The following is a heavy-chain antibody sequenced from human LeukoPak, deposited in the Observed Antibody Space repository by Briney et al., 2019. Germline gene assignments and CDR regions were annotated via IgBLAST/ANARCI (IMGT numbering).Heavy chain of an antibody. J-gene: IGHJ6*02. CDR3: ARGDYGDPKAYYYGMDV. D-gene: IGHD4-17*01. Sequence: PGGSLRLSCAASGFIFSSYWMHWVRQAPGKGLVWVSRINSDGSSTSYADSVKGRFTISRDNAKNTLYLQMNSLRAEDTAVYYCARGDYGDPKAYYYGMDVWGQGTTVTVSS. V-gene: IGHV3-74*01. CDR1: GFIFSSYW. CDR2: INSDGSST.